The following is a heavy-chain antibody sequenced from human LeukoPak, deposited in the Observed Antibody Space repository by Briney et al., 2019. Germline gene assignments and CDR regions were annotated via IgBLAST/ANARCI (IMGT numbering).Heavy chain of an antibody. Sequence: SVKVSCKASGGTFSSYAISWVRQAPGQGLEWMGGIIPIFGTANYAPKFQGRVTITTDESTSTAYMELSSLRSEDTAVYYCARDSGGPYYYDSSGYYPQPRRYYFDYWGQGTLVTVSS. CDR2: IIPIFGTA. J-gene: IGHJ4*02. CDR1: GGTFSSYA. D-gene: IGHD3-22*01. CDR3: ARDSGGPYYYDSSGYYPQPRRYYFDY. V-gene: IGHV1-69*05.